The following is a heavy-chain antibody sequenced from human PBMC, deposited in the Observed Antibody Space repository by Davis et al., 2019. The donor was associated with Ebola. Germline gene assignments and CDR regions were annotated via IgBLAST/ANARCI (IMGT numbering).Heavy chain of an antibody. CDR2: ISSSSSYI. CDR3: ARDGDSSGWDTLFDY. J-gene: IGHJ4*02. Sequence: GESLKISCAASGFTFSSYSMNWVRQAPGKGLEWVSSISSSSSYIYYADSVKGRFTISRDNAKNSLYLQMNSLRAEDTAVYYCARDGDSSGWDTLFDYWGQGTLVTVSS. V-gene: IGHV3-21*01. CDR1: GFTFSSYS. D-gene: IGHD6-19*01.